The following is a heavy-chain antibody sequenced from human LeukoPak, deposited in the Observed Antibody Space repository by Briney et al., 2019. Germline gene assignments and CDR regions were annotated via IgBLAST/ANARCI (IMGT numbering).Heavy chain of an antibody. D-gene: IGHD4-23*01. CDR2: INQDGRVT. Sequence: GGSLRLSCAASRFNVNNYWMHWVRQAPGKGLVWVSRINQDGRVTSYAGSVRGRFTISRDSVENTLHLQMNSLRAEDTAVYYCVKDFGGNSDYWGQGTLVTVSS. CDR1: RFNVNNYW. CDR3: VKDFGGNSDY. V-gene: IGHV3-74*01. J-gene: IGHJ4*02.